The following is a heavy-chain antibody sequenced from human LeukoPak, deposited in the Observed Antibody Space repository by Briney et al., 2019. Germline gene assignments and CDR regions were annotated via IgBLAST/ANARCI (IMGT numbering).Heavy chain of an antibody. J-gene: IGHJ4*02. CDR1: GFTFSSYS. CDR2: ISSSSSYI. Sequence: GGSLRLSXAASGFTFSSYSMNWVRQAPGKGLEWVSSISSSSSYIYYADSVKGRFTISRDNAKNSLYLQMNSLRAEDTAVYYCARGYSYGSWYFDYWGQGTLVTVSS. D-gene: IGHD5-18*01. CDR3: ARGYSYGSWYFDY. V-gene: IGHV3-21*01.